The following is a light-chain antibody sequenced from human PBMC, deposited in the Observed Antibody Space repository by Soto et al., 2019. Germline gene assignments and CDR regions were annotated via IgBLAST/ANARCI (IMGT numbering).Light chain of an antibody. CDR2: SNN. J-gene: IGLJ1*01. V-gene: IGLV1-44*01. CDR3: GAWDDSLNGYV. Sequence: QSVLTQPPSASGTPGQRFTISCSGSSSNIGSRNVNWYQQLPGTAPKLLIYSNNQGPSGVPDRFSGSKSGTSASLAISGLQSEDEADYYCGAWDDSLNGYVFGTGTQLTVL. CDR1: SSNIGSRN.